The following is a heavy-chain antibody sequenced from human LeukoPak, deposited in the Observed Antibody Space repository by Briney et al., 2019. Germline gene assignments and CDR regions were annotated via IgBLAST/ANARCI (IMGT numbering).Heavy chain of an antibody. J-gene: IGHJ6*02. Sequence: SETLSLTCTVSGGSISSYYWSWIRQPPGKGLEWIGEIKHSGSTNYNPSLKSRVTISVDTSKNQFSLKLSSVTAADTAVYYCARGPRSHRMNYYYGMDVWGQGTTVTVSS. CDR1: GGSISSYY. V-gene: IGHV4-34*01. CDR3: ARGPRSHRMNYYYGMDV. CDR2: IKHSGST. D-gene: IGHD1-14*01.